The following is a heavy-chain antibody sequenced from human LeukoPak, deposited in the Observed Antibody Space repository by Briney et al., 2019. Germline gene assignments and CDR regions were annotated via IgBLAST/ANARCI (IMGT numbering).Heavy chain of an antibody. CDR2: IYYTGST. D-gene: IGHD2-8*01. Sequence: SETLSLTCTVSRGSVSSSTYYWSWARQPPGKGLEWIAGIYYTGSTYYNPSLKSRVTISLDMSKNEFFLTMTSVTAADTAVYFCTAEKNGSPHYWGQGTQVTVSS. J-gene: IGHJ4*02. CDR3: TAEKNGSPHY. V-gene: IGHV4-39*07. CDR1: RGSVSSSTYY.